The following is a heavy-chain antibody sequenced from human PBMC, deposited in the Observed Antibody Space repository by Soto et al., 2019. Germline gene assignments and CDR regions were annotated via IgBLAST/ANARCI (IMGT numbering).Heavy chain of an antibody. Sequence: PGGSLRLSCAAPGFTFSDYYMNWIRQAPGKGLEWVSYISSSGTMIYYADSVKGRFTISRDNAKNSLSLQMNSLRAGDTAVYYCATKRGGFYYGMDVWGQGTTVTVSS. CDR3: ATKRGGFYYGMDV. CDR1: GFTFSDYY. V-gene: IGHV3-11*01. CDR2: ISSSGTMI. D-gene: IGHD3-16*01. J-gene: IGHJ6*02.